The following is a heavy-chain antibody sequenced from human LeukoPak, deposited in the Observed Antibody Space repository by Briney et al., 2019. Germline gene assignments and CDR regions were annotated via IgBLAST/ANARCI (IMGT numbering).Heavy chain of an antibody. CDR3: ARDGRAYYDFWSGYFHYDAFDI. J-gene: IGHJ3*02. V-gene: IGHV1-2*06. Sequence: ASVKVSCKASGYTFTGYHMHWVRQAPGQGLEWMGRINPNSGDTNYAQKFQGRVAMTRDTSISTAFMELTRLRSDDTAVYYCARDGRAYYDFWSGYFHYDAFDIWGQGTMVTVSS. CDR2: INPNSGDT. D-gene: IGHD3-3*01. CDR1: GYTFTGYH.